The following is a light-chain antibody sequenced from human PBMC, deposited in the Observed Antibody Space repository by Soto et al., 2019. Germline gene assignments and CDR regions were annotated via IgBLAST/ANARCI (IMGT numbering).Light chain of an antibody. CDR3: SSYTSSTTLGV. V-gene: IGLV2-14*01. CDR1: SSDVGGYNY. Sequence: QSVLTQPASVSGSPGQSITISCTGTSSDVGGYNYVSWYQQHPGKAPKLMIYDVSNRPSGISNRFSCSKSGNTASLTISGLQAEDEADYYCSSYTSSTTLGVFGVETKLTVL. CDR2: DVS. J-gene: IGLJ2*01.